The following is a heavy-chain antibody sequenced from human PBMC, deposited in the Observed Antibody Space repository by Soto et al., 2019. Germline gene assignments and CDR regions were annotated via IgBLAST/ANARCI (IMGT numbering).Heavy chain of an antibody. D-gene: IGHD6-13*01. CDR2: IYYSGRT. V-gene: IGHV4-31*03. CDR1: GVSISSGGYY. Sequence: SETLSLTCTVSGVSISSGGYYWGWIRQHPGKGLEWIGNIYYSGRTYYNPSLKSRVIMSVDTSKNHFSLKLSSVTAADTAMYYCARDRIAAVGKGTGTFDYWGQGTLVTVSS. J-gene: IGHJ4*02. CDR3: ARDRIAAVGKGTGTFDY.